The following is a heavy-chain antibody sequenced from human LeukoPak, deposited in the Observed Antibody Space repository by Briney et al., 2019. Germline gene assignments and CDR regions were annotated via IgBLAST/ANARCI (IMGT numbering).Heavy chain of an antibody. V-gene: IGHV3-48*01. CDR1: GFTFTTYS. D-gene: IGHD2-2*01. Sequence: GRSLRLSCVASGFTFTTYSMYWVRQAPGKGLEWISNINADSSAMYYVDSVKGRFTISRDNAKGSVFLQMNSLRAEDTAVYYCARDRDYASDYWGQGTLVTVSS. J-gene: IGHJ4*02. CDR2: INADSSAM. CDR3: ARDRDYASDY.